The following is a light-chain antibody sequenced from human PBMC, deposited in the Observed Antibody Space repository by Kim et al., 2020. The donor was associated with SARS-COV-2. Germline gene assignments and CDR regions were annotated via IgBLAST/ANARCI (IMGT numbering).Light chain of an antibody. CDR1: QSISSW. Sequence: DIQKTQSPSTLSASVGDRVTITCRASQSISSWLAWYQQKPGKAPKLLIYKASNLETGVPSRFSGSGYGTEFPLTISSLQPDDFATYYCQQYDTSQTFGQGTKVDIK. J-gene: IGKJ1*01. CDR2: KAS. V-gene: IGKV1-5*03. CDR3: QQYDTSQT.